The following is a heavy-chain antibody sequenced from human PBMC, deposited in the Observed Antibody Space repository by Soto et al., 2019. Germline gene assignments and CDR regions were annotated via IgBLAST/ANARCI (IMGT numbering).Heavy chain of an antibody. Sequence: GGSLRLSCVGSGFTFSNYAMSWVRQAPGKGLQWVSGISESGGSTHYADSVRGRFAISRDNSKNTVYLQMNSLRAEDTAVYYCAKDLVAAAASWGQGTLVTVSS. D-gene: IGHD6-13*01. J-gene: IGHJ5*02. CDR3: AKDLVAAAAS. CDR1: GFTFSNYA. V-gene: IGHV3-23*01. CDR2: ISESGGST.